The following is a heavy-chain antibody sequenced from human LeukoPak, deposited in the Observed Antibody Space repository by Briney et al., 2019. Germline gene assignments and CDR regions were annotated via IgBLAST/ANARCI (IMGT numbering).Heavy chain of an antibody. D-gene: IGHD3-10*02. Sequence: PGGSLRLSCAASGFTFSSYEMNWVRQAPGKGLEWVSYISSTGSTIYYADSVKGRFTISRDNAKNSLYLQMNSLRAEDTAVYYCAELGITMIGGVWGKGTTVTISS. CDR3: AELGITMIGGV. J-gene: IGHJ6*04. CDR2: ISSTGSTI. V-gene: IGHV3-48*03. CDR1: GFTFSSYE.